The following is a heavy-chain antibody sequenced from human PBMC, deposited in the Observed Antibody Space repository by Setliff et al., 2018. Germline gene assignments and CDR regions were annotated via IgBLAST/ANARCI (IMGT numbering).Heavy chain of an antibody. J-gene: IGHJ6*03. Sequence: SETLSLTCTVSGGSISSYYWSRIRQPAGKGLEWIGHIYIGGSANYNPSLKSRVTMSIGTSKNQFSLKLNSVTAADMAVYYCAREQWLDPPGYYYMDVWAKGTTVTVSS. V-gene: IGHV4-4*07. CDR3: AREQWLDPPGYYYMDV. D-gene: IGHD6-19*01. CDR2: IYIGGSA. CDR1: GGSISSYY.